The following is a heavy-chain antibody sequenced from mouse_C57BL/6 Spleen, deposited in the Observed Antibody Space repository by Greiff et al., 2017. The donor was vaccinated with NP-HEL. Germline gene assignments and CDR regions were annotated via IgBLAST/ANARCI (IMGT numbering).Heavy chain of an antibody. CDR1: GYTFTDYN. Sequence: EVKLVESGPELVKPGASVKMSCKASGYTFTDYNMHWVKQSHGKSLEWIGYINPNNGGTSYNQKFKGKATLTVNKSSSTAYMELRSLTSEDAAVYYCARLDYDGYFEGWGTGTTVTVSS. CDR3: ARLDYDGYFEG. J-gene: IGHJ1*03. CDR2: INPNNGGT. V-gene: IGHV1-22*01. D-gene: IGHD2-4*01.